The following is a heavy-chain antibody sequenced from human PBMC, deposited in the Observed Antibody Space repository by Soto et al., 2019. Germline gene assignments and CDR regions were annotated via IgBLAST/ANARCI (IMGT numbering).Heavy chain of an antibody. V-gene: IGHV3-23*01. CDR3: AKGDLLWDPFDF. D-gene: IGHD3-16*01. CDR2: ITASGYSA. J-gene: IGHJ4*02. CDR1: GLAFSNYA. Sequence: PVGSLRLSCAASGLAFSNYAMTWVRQAPGKGLEWVSIITASGYSAYYGGAVKGRFTTSRDNSRSTLYLQMNGLRADDTAVYYCAKGDLLWDPFDFWGQGTLVTVS.